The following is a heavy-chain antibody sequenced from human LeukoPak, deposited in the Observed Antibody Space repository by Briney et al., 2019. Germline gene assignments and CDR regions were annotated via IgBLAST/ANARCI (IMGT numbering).Heavy chain of an antibody. Sequence: ASVKVSCKASGGTFSSYAISWVRQAPGQGLEWMGGIIPIFGTANYAQKFQGRVTITTDESTSTAYMELSSLRSEDTAVYYCARVRYYDSSADEAFDIWGQGTMVTVSS. J-gene: IGHJ3*02. V-gene: IGHV1-69*05. CDR1: GGTFSSYA. CDR2: IIPIFGTA. D-gene: IGHD3-22*01. CDR3: ARVRYYDSSADEAFDI.